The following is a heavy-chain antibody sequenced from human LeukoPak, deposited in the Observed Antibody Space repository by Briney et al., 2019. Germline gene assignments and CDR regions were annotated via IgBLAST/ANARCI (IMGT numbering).Heavy chain of an antibody. D-gene: IGHD1-7*01. CDR3: ARKQGGTMYDV. CDR1: GGSISSSNYY. CDR2: FYGGSA. V-gene: IGHV4-39*07. Sequence: SETLSLTCIVPGGSISSSNYYWAWIRQPPGKGLEWIGTFYGGSAYYNPSLTSRVSISKDTSDNQFSLRLYSVTAADTAVYYCARKQGGTMYDVWGQGTLVTVSS. J-gene: IGHJ4*02.